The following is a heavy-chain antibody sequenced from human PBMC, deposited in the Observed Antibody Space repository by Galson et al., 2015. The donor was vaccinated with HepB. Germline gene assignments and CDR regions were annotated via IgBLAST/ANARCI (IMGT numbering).Heavy chain of an antibody. V-gene: IGHV4-59*01. J-gene: IGHJ2*01. D-gene: IGHD5-24*01. Sequence: QVQLQESGPGLVKPSETLSLTCTVPGGSISSYCRSWLRQPPGKGLEWIGYIYYSGSTNYNPSLKSRVTISVDTSKNQFSLKLSSVTAADTAAYYCAREGDGYGGYFDLWGRGTLVTVSS. CDR2: IYYSGST. CDR1: GGSISSYC. CDR3: AREGDGYGGYFDL.